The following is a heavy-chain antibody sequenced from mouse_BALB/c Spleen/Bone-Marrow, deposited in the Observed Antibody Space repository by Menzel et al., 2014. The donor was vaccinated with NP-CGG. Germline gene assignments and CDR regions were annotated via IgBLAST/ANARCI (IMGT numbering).Heavy chain of an antibody. CDR2: INPSNGRT. J-gene: IGHJ2*01. Sequence: QVHVKQSGAELMKPGTSVKLSCKASGYTFTRYWMEWVKQRPGQGLEWIGEINPSNGRTNYNEKFKSKATLTVDKSSSTAYMQLSSLTSEDSAVYYCAREAYYGPDYWGQGTTLTVSS. CDR1: GYTFTRYW. CDR3: AREAYYGPDY. V-gene: IGHV1S81*02. D-gene: IGHD1-2*01.